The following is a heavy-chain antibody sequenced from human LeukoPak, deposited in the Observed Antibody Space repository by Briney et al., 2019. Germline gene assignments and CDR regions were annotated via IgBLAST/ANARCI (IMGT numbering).Heavy chain of an antibody. Sequence: GGSLRLSCVASGFTFSSYAVSWFRQAPGKGLEWVSTVGSSGVDTYYADSVRGRFTISKDSSKNTLQMNSLSAEDTAIYYCVKHSGGVYGNSDYWGQGILVTVSS. CDR2: VGSSGVDT. V-gene: IGHV3-23*01. CDR1: GFTFSSYA. D-gene: IGHD1-1*01. J-gene: IGHJ4*02. CDR3: VKHSGGVYGNSDY.